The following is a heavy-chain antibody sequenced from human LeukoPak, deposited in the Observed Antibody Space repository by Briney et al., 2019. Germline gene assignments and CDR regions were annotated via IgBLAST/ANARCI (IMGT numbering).Heavy chain of an antibody. CDR3: ARDLGAAAGRSKSYNWFDP. D-gene: IGHD6-13*01. J-gene: IGHJ5*02. CDR2: INPNSGGT. CDR1: GYTFTGYY. Sequence: ASVKVSCKASGYTFTGYYMHWVRQAPGQGLEWMGWINPNSGGTNYAQKFQGRVTMTRDTSISTAYMELSRLRSDDTAVYYCARDLGAAAGRSKSYNWFDPWGQGTLVTVSS. V-gene: IGHV1-2*02.